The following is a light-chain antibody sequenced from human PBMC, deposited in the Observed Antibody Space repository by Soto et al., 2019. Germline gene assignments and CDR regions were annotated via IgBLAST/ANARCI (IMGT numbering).Light chain of an antibody. CDR3: QQYNDYWT. CDR1: W. V-gene: IGKV1-5*01. Sequence: IQRTQFPSTLSASVGDRVTITWLAWYQQKPAKAPKLLIYDASSLESGVPSRFSGSGSGTEFTLTISSLQPDDFATYYCQQYNDYWTFGQGTNVDIK. CDR2: DAS. J-gene: IGKJ1*01.